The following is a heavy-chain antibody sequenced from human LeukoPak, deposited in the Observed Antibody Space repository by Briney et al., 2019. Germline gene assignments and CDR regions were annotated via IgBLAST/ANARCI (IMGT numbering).Heavy chain of an antibody. Sequence: PSETLSLTCAVYGGSFSGYYWSWIRQPPGKGLEWIGEINHSGSTNYNPSLKSRVTISVDTSKNQFSLKLSSVTAADTAVYYCARLVGATPPRDYWGQGTLVTVSS. V-gene: IGHV4-34*01. D-gene: IGHD1-26*01. CDR1: GGSFSGYY. J-gene: IGHJ4*02. CDR2: INHSGST. CDR3: ARLVGATPPRDY.